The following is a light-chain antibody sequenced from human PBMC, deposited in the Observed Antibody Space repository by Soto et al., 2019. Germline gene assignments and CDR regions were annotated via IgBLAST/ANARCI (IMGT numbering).Light chain of an antibody. CDR3: QQYNSYAYT. CDR1: QSISSW. J-gene: IGKJ2*01. CDR2: KAS. Sequence: DIQMTQSPSTLSASVGDRVTITCRASQSISSWLAWDQQKPGKAPKLLIYKASSLETGVPSRFSGSGSGTEFTLTISSLQPDEFATYYCQQYNSYAYTFGQGTKLEIK. V-gene: IGKV1-5*03.